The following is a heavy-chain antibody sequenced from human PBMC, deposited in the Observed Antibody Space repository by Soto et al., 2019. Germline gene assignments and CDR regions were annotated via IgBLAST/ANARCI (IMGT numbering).Heavy chain of an antibody. V-gene: IGHV1-3*01. D-gene: IGHD3-9*01. CDR3: ARDHDVLTGYSFAY. CDR1: GYTFTTYA. Sequence: QVQLVQSGAEVKKPGASVKVSCKASGYTFTTYAIHWVRQAPGQRLEWMGWINAGNGNTRYSQSFQGRVTITTDTXASTAYMDLSSLTSEDTAVFYCARDHDVLTGYSFAYWGQGTLVTVSS. CDR2: INAGNGNT. J-gene: IGHJ4*02.